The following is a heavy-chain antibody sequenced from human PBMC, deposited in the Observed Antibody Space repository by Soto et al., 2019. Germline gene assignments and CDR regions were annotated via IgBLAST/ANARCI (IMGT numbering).Heavy chain of an antibody. CDR2: TSPYNGHT. D-gene: IGHD5-18*01. CDR1: GYTFTSYG. CDR3: ARPDTAFSDYYYYVMDV. V-gene: IGHV1-18*01. J-gene: IGHJ6*02. Sequence: ASVKVSCKASGYTFTSYGICWVRQAPGQGLEWMGWTSPYNGHTHYAQRLQGRVTMTTHTSTSTAYMELRSLTSDDTAVYYCARPDTAFSDYYYYVMDVCGQGTTVTVSS.